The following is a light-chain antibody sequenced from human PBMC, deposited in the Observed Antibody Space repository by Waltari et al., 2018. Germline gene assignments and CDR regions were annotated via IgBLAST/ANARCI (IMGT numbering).Light chain of an antibody. CDR2: KAS. V-gene: IGKV1-5*03. CDR3: QQYSSFPYT. CDR1: QRIGRW. Sequence: DVQMTQSPSSLPASVGDTVTITCRASQRIGRWLAWYRQKPGKAPNILIYKASDLQGGVPSRFSGSGSETEFSLTISGLQPDDFATYYCQQYSSFPYTFGQGTTLDIK. J-gene: IGKJ2*01.